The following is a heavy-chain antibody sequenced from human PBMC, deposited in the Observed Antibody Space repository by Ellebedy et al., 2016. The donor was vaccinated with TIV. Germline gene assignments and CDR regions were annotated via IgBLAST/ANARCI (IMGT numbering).Heavy chain of an antibody. Sequence: GGSLRLXXAASGFTFSSYAMSWVRQAPGKGLEWVSVISGSGGSTYYADSVKGRFTISRDNSKNTLYLQMNSLRAEDTAVYYCAGQNYYYYMDVWGKGTTVTVSS. CDR2: ISGSGGST. V-gene: IGHV3-23*01. CDR1: GFTFSSYA. J-gene: IGHJ6*03. CDR3: AGQNYYYYMDV.